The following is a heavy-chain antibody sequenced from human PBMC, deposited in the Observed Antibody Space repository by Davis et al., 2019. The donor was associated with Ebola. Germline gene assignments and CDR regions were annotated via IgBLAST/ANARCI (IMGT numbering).Heavy chain of an antibody. V-gene: IGHV4-59*01. J-gene: IGHJ5*02. D-gene: IGHD2-21*01. CDR3: ARFLMEPRGGDWFDP. CDR1: GGSISSYY. CDR2: IYYSGST. Sequence: PSETLSLTCTVSGGSISSYYWSWIRQPPGKGLEWIGYIYYSGSTNYNPSLKSRVTIPVDTSKNQFSLKLSSVTAADTAVYYCARFLMEPRGGDWFDPWGQGTLVTVSS.